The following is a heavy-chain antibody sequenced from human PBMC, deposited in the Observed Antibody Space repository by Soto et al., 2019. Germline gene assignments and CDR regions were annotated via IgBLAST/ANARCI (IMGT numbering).Heavy chain of an antibody. CDR2: IIPIFGTA. V-gene: IGHV1-69*12. D-gene: IGHD1-7*01. Sequence: QVQLVQSGAEVKKPGSSVKVSCKASGGTFSSYAISWVRQAPGQGLEWMGGIIPIFGTANYAQKFQGRVTINAAESTSTAYMELSSLRSEDTAVYYCASHGITGTWVYYYGMDVWGQGTTVTVSS. J-gene: IGHJ6*02. CDR1: GGTFSSYA. CDR3: ASHGITGTWVYYYGMDV.